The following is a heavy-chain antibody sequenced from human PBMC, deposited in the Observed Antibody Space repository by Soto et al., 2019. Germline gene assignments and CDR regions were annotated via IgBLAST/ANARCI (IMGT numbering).Heavy chain of an antibody. V-gene: IGHV3-9*01. CDR1: GFTFDNYA. J-gene: IGHJ4*02. CDR3: AKDTGPN. Sequence: HPAGSLRLSCAASGFTFDNYAMHWVRQAPGKGLEWVSGISWNSNTIAYADSVKGRFTISRDNAKNSLYLQMNSLRAEDTAFYYCAKDTGPNWGQGTLVTGSS. CDR2: ISWNSNTI.